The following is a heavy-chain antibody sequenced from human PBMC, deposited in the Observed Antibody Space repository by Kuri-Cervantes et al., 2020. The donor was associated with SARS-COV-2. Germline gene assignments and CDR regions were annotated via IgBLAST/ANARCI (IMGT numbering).Heavy chain of an antibody. CDR1: GFTFSSYA. CDR2: ISGSGGST. V-gene: IGHV3-23*01. D-gene: IGHD3-3*01. Sequence: GESLKISCAASGFTFSSYAMSWVRQAPGKGLEWVSAISGSGGSTYYADSVKGRFTISRDNSKNTLYLQMNSLRAEDTAVYYCAGETRGYYEELRVMDGWGQGTPVTVSS. J-gene: IGHJ6*02. CDR3: AGETRGYYEELRVMDG.